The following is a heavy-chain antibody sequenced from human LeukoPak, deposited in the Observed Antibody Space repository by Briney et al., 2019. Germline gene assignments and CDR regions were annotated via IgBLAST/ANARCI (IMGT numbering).Heavy chain of an antibody. D-gene: IGHD6-19*01. Sequence: GGSLRLSCAASGFTFSSYWMSWVRQAPGKGLEWVANIKQDGSEKYYVDSVKGRFTISRDNAKNSLYLQMNSLRAEDTAVYYCARANLNSSSRGLSLVALTFDYWGQGTLVTVSS. CDR2: IKQDGSEK. V-gene: IGHV3-7*01. CDR3: ARANLNSSSRGLSLVALTFDY. CDR1: GFTFSSYW. J-gene: IGHJ4*02.